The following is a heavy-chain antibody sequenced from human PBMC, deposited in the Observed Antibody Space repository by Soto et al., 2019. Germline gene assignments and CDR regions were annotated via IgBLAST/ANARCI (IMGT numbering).Heavy chain of an antibody. CDR1: GGSVSSGSYY. V-gene: IGHV4-61*01. D-gene: IGHD3-3*02. J-gene: IGHJ6*02. CDR2: IYYSGST. Sequence: KPSETLSLTCTVSGGSVSSGSYYWSWIRQPPGKGLEWIGYIYYSGSTNYNPSLKSRVTISVDTSKNQFSLKLSSVTAADTAVYYCAREGLAFSSDSDYYYYYGMDVWSQGTTVTVSS. CDR3: AREGLAFSSDSDYYYYYGMDV.